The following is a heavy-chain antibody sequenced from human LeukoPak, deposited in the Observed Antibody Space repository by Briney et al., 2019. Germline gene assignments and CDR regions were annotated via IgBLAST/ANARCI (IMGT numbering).Heavy chain of an antibody. Sequence: SETLSLTCTVSGGSISSGSYYWSWIRQPAGKGLEWIGRSYTSGSTNYNPSLKSRVTMAVDTSKNQVSLKLSSATAADTAVYYCARDLSDYWGQGTLVTVSS. CDR3: ARDLSDY. J-gene: IGHJ4*02. CDR1: GGSISSGSYY. V-gene: IGHV4-61*02. CDR2: SYTSGST. D-gene: IGHD3-9*01.